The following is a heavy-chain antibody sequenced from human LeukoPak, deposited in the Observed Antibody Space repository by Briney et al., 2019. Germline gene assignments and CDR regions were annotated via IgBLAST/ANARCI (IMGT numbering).Heavy chain of an antibody. CDR3: ARHRGTIPYYYMDV. Sequence: SETLSLTCTVSGGSISSYYWSWIRQPPGKGLEWIGYIYYSGSTNYNPSLKSRVTISVDTSKNQFSLKLSSVTAADTAVYYCARHRGTIPYYYMDVWGKGTTVTVSS. D-gene: IGHD3-16*01. V-gene: IGHV4-59*01. J-gene: IGHJ6*03. CDR1: GGSISSYY. CDR2: IYYSGST.